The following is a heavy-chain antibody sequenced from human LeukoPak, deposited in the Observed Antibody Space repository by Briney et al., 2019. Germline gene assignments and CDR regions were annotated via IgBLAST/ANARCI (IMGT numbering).Heavy chain of an antibody. Sequence: PSETLSLTCTVSGGSISSYYWSWIRQPPGKGLEWIGYIYYSGSTNYNPSLKSRVTISVDTSKNQFSLKLSSVTAADTAVYYCARGVPHYDFWSGYPSPPGYYGMDVWGQGTTVTVSS. CDR3: ARGVPHYDFWSGYPSPPGYYGMDV. CDR2: IYYSGST. J-gene: IGHJ6*02. D-gene: IGHD3-3*01. V-gene: IGHV4-59*12. CDR1: GGSISSYY.